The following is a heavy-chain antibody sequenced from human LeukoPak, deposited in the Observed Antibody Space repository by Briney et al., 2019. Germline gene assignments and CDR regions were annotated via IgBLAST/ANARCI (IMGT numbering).Heavy chain of an antibody. CDR2: IYPSGST. CDR3: ARDPLHCGGGCYSWTDAFDI. D-gene: IGHD2-21*01. CDR1: GGSINSGSYY. J-gene: IGHJ3*02. Sequence: SETLSLTCTVSGGSINSGSYYWSWIRQPAGKGLEWIGRIYPSGSTYYNPSLKSRVTISVDTSKNQFSLKLSSVTAADTAVYYCARDPLHCGGGCYSWTDAFDIWGQGTMVTVSS. V-gene: IGHV4-61*02.